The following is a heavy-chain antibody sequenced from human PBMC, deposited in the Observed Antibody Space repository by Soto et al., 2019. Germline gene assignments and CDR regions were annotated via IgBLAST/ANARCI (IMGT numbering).Heavy chain of an antibody. Sequence: APVKVSCKASAYSFTTYHIHWVRQAPGQGLEWMGLINPDAGATNYAQRFQGRLRLTRDTSTSTVYMELRSPRFDDTAVYYCAXGDIVLVPASEGNWFDPWGQGTLVTVSS. D-gene: IGHD2-2*01. CDR1: AYSFTTYH. CDR3: AXGDIVLVPASEGNWFDP. J-gene: IGHJ5*02. CDR2: INPDAGAT. V-gene: IGHV1-46*01.